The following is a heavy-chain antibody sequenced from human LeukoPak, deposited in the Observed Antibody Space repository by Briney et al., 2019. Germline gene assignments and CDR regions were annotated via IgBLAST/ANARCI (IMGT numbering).Heavy chain of an antibody. V-gene: IGHV5-51*01. CDR3: ARYHCANGVCYSNWYFDL. J-gene: IGHJ2*01. Sequence: GESLKISCKGSGYSFTSYWIGWVRQMPGKGLEWMGIIYPGDSDTRYSPSFQGQVTISADKSISTAYLQWSSLKASDTAMYYCARYHCANGVCYSNWYFDLWGRGTLVTVSS. D-gene: IGHD2-8*01. CDR1: GYSFTSYW. CDR2: IYPGDSDT.